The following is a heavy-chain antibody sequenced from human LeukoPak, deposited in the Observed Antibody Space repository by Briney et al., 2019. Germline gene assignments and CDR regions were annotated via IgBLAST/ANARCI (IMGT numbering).Heavy chain of an antibody. D-gene: IGHD2-21*02. Sequence: TGGSLRLSCAASGFTFSNYGMDWVRQAPGKGLEWVSGIGGRGDRTYFADSVKGRFAISRDNSKNTMYLQMNSLRAEDTAVYYCARVAYCAGDCHHMDSWGQGTLVTVSS. CDR2: IGGRGDRT. V-gene: IGHV3-23*01. CDR3: ARVAYCAGDCHHMDS. CDR1: GFTFSNYG. J-gene: IGHJ4*02.